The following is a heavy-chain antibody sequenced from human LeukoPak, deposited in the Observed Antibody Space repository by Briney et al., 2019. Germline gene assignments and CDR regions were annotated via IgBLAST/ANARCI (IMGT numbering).Heavy chain of an antibody. CDR3: ARVFRYCSSTSCYPYYFDY. J-gene: IGHJ4*02. CDR2: IYSGGST. D-gene: IGHD2-2*01. Sequence: QAGGSLRLSCAASGFTVSSNYMSWVRQAPGKGLEWVSVIYSGGSTYYADSVKGRFTISRDNSKNTLYLQMNSLRAEDTAVYYCARVFRYCSSTSCYPYYFDYWGQGTLVTVSS. CDR1: GFTVSSNY. V-gene: IGHV3-53*01.